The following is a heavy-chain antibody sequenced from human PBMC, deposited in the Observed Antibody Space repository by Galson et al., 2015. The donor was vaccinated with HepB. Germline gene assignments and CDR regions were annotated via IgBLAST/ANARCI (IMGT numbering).Heavy chain of an antibody. D-gene: IGHD3-10*01. J-gene: IGHJ4*02. Sequence: SLRLSCAASGFTFRAYAMHWVRQAPGKGLKYVSAISSNGGSTYYADSVKGRFTISRDNSKNTLYLQMSSLRAEDTAVYYCVKDSFHTIVRGVIDYWGQGTLVTVSS. CDR3: VKDSFHTIVRGVIDY. CDR1: GFTFRAYA. V-gene: IGHV3-64D*09. CDR2: ISSNGGST.